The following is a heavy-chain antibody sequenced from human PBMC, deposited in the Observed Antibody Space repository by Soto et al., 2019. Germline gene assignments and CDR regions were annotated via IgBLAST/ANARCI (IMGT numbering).Heavy chain of an antibody. J-gene: IGHJ6*02. V-gene: IGHV1-69*01. Sequence: QVQLVQSGAEVKKPGSSVKVSCKASGGTFSSYAISWVRQAPGQGLEWMGGIIPIFGTANYAQKFQGRVTITADESTSTVYMELSSLRSEDTAVYYCARTITDYDSSGYYTYYGMDVWGQGTTVTVSS. D-gene: IGHD3-22*01. CDR3: ARTITDYDSSGYYTYYGMDV. CDR1: GGTFSSYA. CDR2: IIPIFGTA.